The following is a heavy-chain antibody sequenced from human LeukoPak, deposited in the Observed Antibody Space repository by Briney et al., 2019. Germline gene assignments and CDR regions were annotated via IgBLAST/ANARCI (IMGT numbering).Heavy chain of an antibody. Sequence: SETLSLTCTVSGGSISTYYWSWIRQPPGKGLEWIGYIYHTGGTSYNPSLKRRVTISLDTSKTQFSLRLSSVTTADTAVYYCAKRPTNFDHWGQGTLVTVSS. CDR3: AKRPTNFDH. CDR1: GGSISTYY. J-gene: IGHJ4*02. CDR2: IYHTGGT. V-gene: IGHV4-59*01.